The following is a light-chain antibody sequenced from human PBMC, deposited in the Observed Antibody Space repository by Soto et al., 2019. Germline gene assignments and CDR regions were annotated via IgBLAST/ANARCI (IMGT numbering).Light chain of an antibody. CDR3: QQYYSPSRYT. CDR1: QNLLYYSNTNHY. CDR2: WAS. Sequence: DIVMTQSPDSLAVSLGERATINCKSSQNLLYYSNTNHYLAWYKQKPAQPPKLLIYWASSRESGVPDRFSGSGSATDLTLPISNLQAEDVAVNSCQQYYSPSRYTFGQGTQPVIK. J-gene: IGKJ2*01. V-gene: IGKV4-1*01.